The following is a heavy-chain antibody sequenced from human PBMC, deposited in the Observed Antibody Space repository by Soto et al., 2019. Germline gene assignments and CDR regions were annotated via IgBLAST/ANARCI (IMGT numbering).Heavy chain of an antibody. CDR2: ISGSGGST. D-gene: IGHD3-10*01. J-gene: IGHJ3*02. CDR3: AKTKVRDLLNDAFDI. Sequence: RGSLRLSCAASGFTFSSYAMSWVRQAPGKGLEWVSAISGSGGSTYYADSVKGRFTISRDNSKNTLYLQMNSLRAEDTAVYYCAKTKVRDLLNDAFDIWGQGTMVTVSS. CDR1: GFTFSSYA. V-gene: IGHV3-23*01.